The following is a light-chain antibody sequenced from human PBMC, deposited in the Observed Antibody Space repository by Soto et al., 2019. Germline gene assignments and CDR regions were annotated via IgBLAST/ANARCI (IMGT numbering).Light chain of an antibody. J-gene: IGLJ1*01. CDR1: SSDVGDYKY. V-gene: IGLV2-14*01. CDR3: SSYTSSSTLV. CDR2: EVS. Sequence: QPVLTQPASVSGSPGQSITISCTGTSSDVGDYKYVSWYQQHPGKAPKAMIYEVSNRPSGVSNRFSGSKSGNTASLTISGLQAEDEADYYCSSYTSSSTLVFGPGTKLTVL.